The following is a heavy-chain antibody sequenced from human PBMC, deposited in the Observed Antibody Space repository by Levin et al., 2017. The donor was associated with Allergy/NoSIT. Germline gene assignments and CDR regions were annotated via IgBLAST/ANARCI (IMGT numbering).Heavy chain of an antibody. CDR1: GFSLSTSGMC. CDR3: ARILYYYGSGRYQYYFDY. Sequence: TLSLTCTFSGFSLSTSGMCVSWIRQPPGKALEWLALIDWDDDKYYSTSLKTRLTISKDTSKNQVVLTMTNMDPVDTATYYCARILYYYGSGRYQYYFDYWGQGTLVTVSS. D-gene: IGHD3-10*01. CDR2: IDWDDDK. J-gene: IGHJ4*02. V-gene: IGHV2-70*01.